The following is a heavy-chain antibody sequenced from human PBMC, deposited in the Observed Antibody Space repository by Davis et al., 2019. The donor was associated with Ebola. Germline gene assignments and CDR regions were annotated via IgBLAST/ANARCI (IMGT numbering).Heavy chain of an antibody. CDR3: ARDNGRPSKVDI. D-gene: IGHD1-26*01. V-gene: IGHV4-31*03. J-gene: IGHJ3*02. Sequence: MPSETLSLTCIVSGGSISSGDYNWSWIRKHPGKGLEWIGYIDYSGSAYYNLSLYSRVIISVDTSKNQFSLKLRSVTAADTAVYYCARDNGRPSKVDIWGQGTMVTVSS. CDR2: IDYSGSA. CDR1: GGSISSGDYN.